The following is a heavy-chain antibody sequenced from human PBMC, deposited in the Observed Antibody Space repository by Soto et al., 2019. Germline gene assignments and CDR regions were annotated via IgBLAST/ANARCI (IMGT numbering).Heavy chain of an antibody. CDR1: GYTFSIYA. D-gene: IGHD5-12*01. Sequence: QVQLVQSRAEVKKPGASVKISCKASGYTFSIYAINWVRQAPGQGLEWMGWISAYKNSTDCAQKFQGRITMTTDTSTATAYMELRSMTSDYTDVYYCASEILATNTYYRYWGQGTLLIVSS. CDR2: ISAYKNST. CDR3: ASEILATNTYYRY. J-gene: IGHJ4*02. V-gene: IGHV1-18*04.